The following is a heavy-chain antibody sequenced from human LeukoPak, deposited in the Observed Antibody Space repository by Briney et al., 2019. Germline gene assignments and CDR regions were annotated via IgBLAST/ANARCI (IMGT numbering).Heavy chain of an antibody. CDR1: GYTFTSYY. CDR3: ARAIAALYGMDV. CDR2: INPSGGST. D-gene: IGHD6-13*01. V-gene: IGHV1-46*01. J-gene: IGHJ6*02. Sequence: ASVKVSCTASGYTFTSYYMHWVRQAPGQGLEWMGIINPSGGSTSYAQKFQGRVTMTRDTSTSTVYMELSSLRSEDTAVYYCARAIAALYGMDVWGQGTTVTVSS.